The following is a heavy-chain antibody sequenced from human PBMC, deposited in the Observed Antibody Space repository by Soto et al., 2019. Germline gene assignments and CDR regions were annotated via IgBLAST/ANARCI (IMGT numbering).Heavy chain of an antibody. Sequence: ASVKVSCKTSGYTFTDYYMHWVRHAPGQGLEWMGWINPNSGGPISAQKFQGRVTMTKNTLYLQMNSLRAEDTAVYYCAKDRRITMIVVVHPLLDYWGQGTLVTVSS. CDR2: INPNSGGP. V-gene: IGHV1-2*02. CDR3: AKDRRITMIVVVHPLLDY. D-gene: IGHD3-22*01. CDR1: GYTFTDYY. J-gene: IGHJ4*02.